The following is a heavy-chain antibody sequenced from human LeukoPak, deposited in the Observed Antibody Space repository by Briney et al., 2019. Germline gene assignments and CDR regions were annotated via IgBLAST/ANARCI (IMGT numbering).Heavy chain of an antibody. V-gene: IGHV1-69*13. CDR1: GGTFSSYA. J-gene: IGHJ6*03. CDR2: IIPIFGTA. Sequence: GASVKVSCKASGGTFSSYAISWVRQAPGQGLEWMGGIIPIFGTANYAQKFQGRVTITADESTSTAYMELSSLRSEDTAVYYCAKGYGWEASYYYYYMDVWGEGTTVTVSS. D-gene: IGHD1-26*01. CDR3: AKGYGWEASYYYYYMDV.